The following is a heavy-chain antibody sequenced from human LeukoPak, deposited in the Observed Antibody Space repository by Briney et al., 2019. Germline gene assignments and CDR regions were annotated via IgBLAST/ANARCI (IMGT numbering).Heavy chain of an antibody. CDR1: GFTFSSYA. CDR2: LSSSGGST. V-gene: IGHV3-23*01. D-gene: IGHD3-10*01. J-gene: IGHJ4*02. Sequence: GGSLRLSCAASGFTFSSYAMSWVRQAPGKGLEWVSALSSSGGSTYYADSVKGRFTISRDNSKNTLYLQMNSLRADDTAVYYCARGGIGSGSYQYYFDYWGQGTLVTVSS. CDR3: ARGGIGSGSYQYYFDY.